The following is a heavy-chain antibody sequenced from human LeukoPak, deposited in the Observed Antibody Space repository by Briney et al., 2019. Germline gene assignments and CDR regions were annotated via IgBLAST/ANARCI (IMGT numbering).Heavy chain of an antibody. Sequence: PSETLSLTCAVYGGSFSGYYWSWIRQPPGKGLEWIGEINHSGSTNYNPSLKSRVTISVDTSKNQFPLKLSSVTAADTAVYYCASARYDFWSGYYYYGMDVWGQGTTVTVSS. D-gene: IGHD3-3*01. CDR3: ASARYDFWSGYYYYGMDV. CDR1: GGSFSGYY. V-gene: IGHV4-34*01. J-gene: IGHJ6*02. CDR2: INHSGST.